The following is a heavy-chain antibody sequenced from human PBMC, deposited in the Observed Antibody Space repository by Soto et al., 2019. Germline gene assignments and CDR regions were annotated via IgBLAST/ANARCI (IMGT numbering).Heavy chain of an antibody. CDR2: ISGSGGST. CDR3: AKESSGWPFYYYGMDV. Sequence: GGSLRLSCAASGFTFSSYAMSWVRQAPGKGLEWVSAISGSGGSTYYADSVKGRFTISRDNSKNTLYLQMNSLRAEDTAVYYCAKESSGWPFYYYGMDVWGQGTKVTVSS. CDR1: GFTFSSYA. V-gene: IGHV3-23*01. D-gene: IGHD6-19*01. J-gene: IGHJ6*01.